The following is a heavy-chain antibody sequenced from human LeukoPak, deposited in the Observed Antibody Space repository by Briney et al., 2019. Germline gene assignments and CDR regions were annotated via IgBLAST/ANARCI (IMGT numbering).Heavy chain of an antibody. V-gene: IGHV3-30*02. CDR3: ATRGGKWFGNPHYYYYYMDV. CDR1: GFIFSSYG. CDR2: IRYDGSNK. Sequence: PGGSLRLSCAASGFIFSSYGMHWIRQAPGKGLEWVAFIRYDGSNKYYADSVKGRFTISRDSSKKTLYLQMNSLRAEDTAAYYCATRGGKWFGNPHYYYYYMDVWGKGTTVTVSS. D-gene: IGHD3-10*01. J-gene: IGHJ6*03.